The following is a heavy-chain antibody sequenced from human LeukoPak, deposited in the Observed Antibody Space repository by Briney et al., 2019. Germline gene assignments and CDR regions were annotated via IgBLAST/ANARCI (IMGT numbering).Heavy chain of an antibody. CDR2: IYTSGST. CDR1: GGSISSGSYY. D-gene: IGHD3-16*02. J-gene: IGHJ3*02. CDR3: ARRSYYDYVWGSYQDAFDI. Sequence: SETLSLTCTVSGGSISSGSYYWSWIRQPAGKGLEWVGRIYTSGSTNYNPSLKSRVTISVDTSKNQFSLKLSSVTAADTAVYYCARRSYYDYVWGSYQDAFDIWGQGTMVTVSS. V-gene: IGHV4-61*02.